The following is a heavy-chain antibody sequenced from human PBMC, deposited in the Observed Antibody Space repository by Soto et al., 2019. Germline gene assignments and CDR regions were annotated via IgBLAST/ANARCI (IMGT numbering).Heavy chain of an antibody. CDR3: ASRDYNDAFDI. J-gene: IGHJ3*02. D-gene: IGHD4-4*01. Sequence: QVQLQESGPGLVKPSETLSLTCTVSGVSISTYYWTWIRQPPGKGLVWIGQVFYSGNTNYNPSLKSRVTISVDASRNQFSLRLSSVTAADTAMYYCASRDYNDAFDIWGQGTLVTVSS. CDR2: VFYSGNT. CDR1: GVSISTYY. V-gene: IGHV4-59*01.